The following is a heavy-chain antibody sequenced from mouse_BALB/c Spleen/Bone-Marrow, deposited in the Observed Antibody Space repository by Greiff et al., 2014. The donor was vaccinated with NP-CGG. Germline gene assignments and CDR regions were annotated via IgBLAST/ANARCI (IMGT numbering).Heavy chain of an antibody. Sequence: VKLMESGAELVRPGASVKLSCKASGYTFTSYWINWVKQRPGQGLEWIGNIYPSDSYTNYNQEFKDKATFTVDKSSSTAYMQLSSPTSEDSAVYYCTGGKGDALYWYFDVWGAGTTLTVSS. J-gene: IGHJ1*01. D-gene: IGHD3-3*01. CDR3: TGGKGDALYWYFDV. CDR1: GYTFTSYW. V-gene: IGHV1-69*02. CDR2: IYPSDSYT.